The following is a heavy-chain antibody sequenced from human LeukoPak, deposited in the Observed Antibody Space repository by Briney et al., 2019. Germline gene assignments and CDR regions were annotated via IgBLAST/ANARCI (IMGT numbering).Heavy chain of an antibody. D-gene: IGHD6-19*01. CDR2: ISSTSITM. J-gene: IGHJ4*02. CDR3: ARETILAVAGDF. V-gene: IGHV3-48*01. CDR1: GFTFNRNN. Sequence: GGSLRLSCAASGFTFNRNNMNWVRQAPGKGLEWVSYISSTSITMYYADSVKGRFTISRDNAKNSLYLQMNSLRADDTAVYYCARETILAVAGDFWGQGTLVTVS.